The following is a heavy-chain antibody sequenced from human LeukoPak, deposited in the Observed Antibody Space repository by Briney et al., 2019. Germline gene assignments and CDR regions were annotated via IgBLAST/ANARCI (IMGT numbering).Heavy chain of an antibody. V-gene: IGHV1-2*02. CDR1: GYTFTGYY. D-gene: IGHD6-19*01. J-gene: IGHJ4*02. CDR2: INPNRGGT. Sequence: ASVTVSCKASGYTFTGYYMHWVRQAPGQGLEWMGWINPNRGGTNYAQKFQGRVTMTRDTSISTAYMELSRLRSDDTAVYYCARGMAGAAVDYWGQGTLVTVSS. CDR3: ARGMAGAAVDY.